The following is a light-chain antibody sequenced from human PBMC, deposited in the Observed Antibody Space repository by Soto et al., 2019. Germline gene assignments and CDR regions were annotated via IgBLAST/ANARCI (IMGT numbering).Light chain of an antibody. CDR1: SSDVGGYNY. CDR3: CSFAGSTRL. Sequence: QSALTQPRSVSGSPGQSVTISCTGTSSDVGGYNYVSWYQQHPGKAPKLVIYDVSNRPSGVPDRFSGSKSGNTASLTISGLQAEDEADYYCCSFAGSTRLFGGGTKLTVL. J-gene: IGLJ2*01. CDR2: DVS. V-gene: IGLV2-11*01.